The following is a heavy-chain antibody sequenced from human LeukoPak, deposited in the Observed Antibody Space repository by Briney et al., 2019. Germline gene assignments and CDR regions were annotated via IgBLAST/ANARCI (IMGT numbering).Heavy chain of an antibody. Sequence: GASVKVSCKASGYTFTNYAISWVRQAPGQGLEWMGWINPNSGGTNYAQKFQGRVTMTRDTSISTAYMELSRLRSDDTAVYYCARAGLTYYYDSSGYYWPDYWGQGTLVIVSS. CDR1: GYTFTNYA. CDR3: ARAGLTYYYDSSGYYWPDY. D-gene: IGHD3-22*01. CDR2: INPNSGGT. J-gene: IGHJ4*02. V-gene: IGHV1-2*02.